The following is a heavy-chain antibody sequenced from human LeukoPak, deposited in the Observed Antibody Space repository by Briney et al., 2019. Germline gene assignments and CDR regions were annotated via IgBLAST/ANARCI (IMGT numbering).Heavy chain of an antibody. Sequence: VASVKVSCTASGYAFSTSGISWVRQAPGQGLEWMGWISNYNGHTKYAQKFQGRVTMTTDTSTSTAYMELTSLTSDDTAVYYCARDKDLGAVAGTFDYWGQGTLLTVSS. CDR2: ISNYNGHT. J-gene: IGHJ4*02. D-gene: IGHD6-19*01. V-gene: IGHV1-18*01. CDR1: GYAFSTSG. CDR3: ARDKDLGAVAGTFDY.